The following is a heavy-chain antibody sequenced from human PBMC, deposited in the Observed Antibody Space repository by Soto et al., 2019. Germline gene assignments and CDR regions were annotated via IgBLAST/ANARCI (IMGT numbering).Heavy chain of an antibody. CDR2: MNEYGSER. J-gene: IGHJ4*02. Sequence: ETLSLSCSASGFIFSSYWMSWLRQAPGKGLEWVASMNEYGSERYYVDSVKGRFTISRDNAKNSLYLQMNSLRAEDTAVYYCARATGADKEDYWGQGTLVTVSS. V-gene: IGHV3-7*04. CDR1: GFIFSSYW. CDR3: ARATGADKEDY. D-gene: IGHD3-10*01.